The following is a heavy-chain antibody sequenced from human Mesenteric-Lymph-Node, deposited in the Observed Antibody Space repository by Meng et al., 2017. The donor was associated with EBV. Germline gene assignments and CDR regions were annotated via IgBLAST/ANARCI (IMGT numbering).Heavy chain of an antibody. D-gene: IGHD3-10*01. Sequence: QVRLQHGGAGLLQPSETLSLTCGVSGGSFGGYFWSWIRQPPGRGLEWIGEINRVGSTNCNPSLKSRLTMSVDTSKNHFSLKVTSVTAADTAVYYCVRCGAVTLVQGGPDHWGQGTLVTVSS. CDR2: INRVGST. V-gene: IGHV4-34*01. CDR3: VRCGAVTLVQGGPDH. J-gene: IGHJ4*02. CDR1: GGSFGGYF.